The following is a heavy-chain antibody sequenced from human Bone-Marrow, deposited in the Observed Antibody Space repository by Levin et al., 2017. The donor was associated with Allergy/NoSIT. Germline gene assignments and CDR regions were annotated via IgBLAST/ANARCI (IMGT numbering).Heavy chain of an antibody. J-gene: IGHJ4*02. CDR2: ISGSGTIT. V-gene: IGHV3-23*01. Sequence: GESLKISCAASGFTFSSYAMSWVRQAQGKGLEWVSSISGSGTITHYAESVKGRFTISRDISKNMLHLQMNSLRAEDTAIYFCAKEGLAVAGYYFDSWGQGTLVTVSS. CDR1: GFTFSSYA. D-gene: IGHD6-19*01. CDR3: AKEGLAVAGYYFDS.